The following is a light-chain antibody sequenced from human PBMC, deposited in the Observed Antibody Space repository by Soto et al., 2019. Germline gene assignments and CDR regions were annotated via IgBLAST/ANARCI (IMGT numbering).Light chain of an antibody. J-gene: IGKJ4*01. CDR3: QQSYRTPT. V-gene: IGKV1-39*01. CDR1: QSISIY. CDR2: AAS. Sequence: DIQMAQYPSSLSSCVGDILTITCRASQSISIYLHWYQQKPGKAPMLLIYAASSLQSGVPSRFGGSGSGTDFTLSISSLQPEDSATYYCQQSYRTPTFCGGTKVDIK.